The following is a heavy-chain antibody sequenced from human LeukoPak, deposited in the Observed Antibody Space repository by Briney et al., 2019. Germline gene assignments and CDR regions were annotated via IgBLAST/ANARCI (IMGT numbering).Heavy chain of an antibody. D-gene: IGHD5-24*01. J-gene: IGHJ3*02. V-gene: IGHV4-34*01. Sequence: SETLSLTCAVYGGSFSGYYWSWIRQPPGKGLEWIGEINHSGSTNYNPSLKSRVTISVDTSKNQFSLKLSSVTAADTAVYYCARGQRRWLQLYAFDIWGQGTMVTVSS. CDR1: GGSFSGYY. CDR2: INHSGST. CDR3: ARGQRRWLQLYAFDI.